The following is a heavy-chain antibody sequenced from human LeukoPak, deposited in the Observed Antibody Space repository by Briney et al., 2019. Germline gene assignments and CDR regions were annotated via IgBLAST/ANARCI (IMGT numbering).Heavy chain of an antibody. Sequence: SETLSLTCTVSGGSISSYYWSWIRQPAGKGLEWIGRIYTSGSTNYNPSLKSRVTMSVDTSKNQFSLKLSSVTAADTAVYYCARANSIAVAGTGEVELDYWGQGTLVTVSS. D-gene: IGHD6-19*01. CDR1: GGSISSYY. CDR2: IYTSGST. CDR3: ARANSIAVAGTGEVELDY. V-gene: IGHV4-4*07. J-gene: IGHJ4*02.